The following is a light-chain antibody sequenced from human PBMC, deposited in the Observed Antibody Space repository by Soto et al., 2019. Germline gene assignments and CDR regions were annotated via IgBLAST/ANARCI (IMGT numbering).Light chain of an antibody. CDR1: SSNIGAGYD. V-gene: IGLV1-40*01. J-gene: IGLJ1*01. CDR3: QSYDTSLTAPYV. Sequence: QSVLTQPPSVSEAPGQRVTISCAGSSSNIGAGYDVYWYQHLPRTAPKLLIYGNNNRPSGVPDRFSGSKSGTSASLAITGLQAEDEALYYCQSYDTSLTAPYVFGTGTKLTVL. CDR2: GNN.